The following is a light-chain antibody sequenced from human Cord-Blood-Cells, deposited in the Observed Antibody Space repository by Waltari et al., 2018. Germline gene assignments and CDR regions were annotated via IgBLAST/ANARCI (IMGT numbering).Light chain of an antibody. CDR3: AAWDDSLNGV. J-gene: IGLJ3*02. CDR2: SKN. V-gene: IGLV1-44*01. Sequence: ALTQPPSASATPGQRVLLSCSGSSSNTRITTVHWYQQLPGTAPKLLIYSKNQRPSGVPDRFSGSKSGTSASLASSGRQSEDEADYYCAAWDDSLNGVFGGGTKLTVL. CDR1: SSNTRITT.